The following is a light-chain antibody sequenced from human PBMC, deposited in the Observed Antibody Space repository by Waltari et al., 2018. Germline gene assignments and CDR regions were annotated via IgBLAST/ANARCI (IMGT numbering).Light chain of an antibody. CDR3: ASHTSRTTWV. V-gene: IGLV2-14*01. Sequence: QSALTQPASVSGSPGQSITISCAGTSSDVGAYNYLCWYQQHPGKAPQLMIYDVTKRPSGFSNRFSGSKAGNTASLTISGLQAEDEADYYCASHTSRTTWVFGGGTKVTVL. CDR2: DVT. CDR1: SSDVGAYNY. J-gene: IGLJ3*02.